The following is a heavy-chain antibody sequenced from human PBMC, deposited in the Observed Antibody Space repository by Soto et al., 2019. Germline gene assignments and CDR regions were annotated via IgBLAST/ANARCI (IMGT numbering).Heavy chain of an antibody. CDR3: AKDRQGGYSYDFVYYYGMDV. CDR2: ISYDGSNK. CDR1: GFTFSSYG. V-gene: IGHV3-30*18. Sequence: QVQLVESGGGVVQPGRSLRLSCAASGFTFSSYGMHWVRQAPGKGLEWVAVISYDGSNKYYADSVKGRFTISRDNSKNTLYLQMNSLRAEDTAVYYCAKDRQGGYSYDFVYYYGMDVWGQGTTVTVSS. J-gene: IGHJ6*02. D-gene: IGHD5-18*01.